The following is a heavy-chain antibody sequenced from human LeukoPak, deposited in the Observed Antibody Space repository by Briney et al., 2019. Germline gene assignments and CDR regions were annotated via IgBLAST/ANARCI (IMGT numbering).Heavy chain of an antibody. D-gene: IGHD3/OR15-3a*01. J-gene: IGHJ4*02. Sequence: GGSLRLSCAASGFTFSSYGMHWVRQAPGKGLEWVAFIRYDGSNKYYADSVKGRFTISRDNSKNTLYLQMNSLRAEDTAVYYCANGFQGPDWADYFDYXXXGTLVTVSS. CDR1: GFTFSSYG. CDR3: ANGFQGPDWADYFDY. V-gene: IGHV3-30*02. CDR2: IRYDGSNK.